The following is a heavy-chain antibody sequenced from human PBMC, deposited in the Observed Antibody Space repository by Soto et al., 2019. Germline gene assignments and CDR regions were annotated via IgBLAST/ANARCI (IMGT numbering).Heavy chain of an antibody. CDR2: ISSSGSII. D-gene: IGHD3-22*01. V-gene: IGHV3-11*01. J-gene: IGHJ4*02. CDR1: GFTFSDNY. Sequence: PGGSLRLSCAASGFTFSDNYMSWIRQAPGKGLEWVSYISSSGSIIYYADSVKGRFTISRDNAKNSLYLQMNSLRAEDTAVYYCARDLGYYESDGYFAYWGQGALVTVSS. CDR3: ARDLGYYESDGYFAY.